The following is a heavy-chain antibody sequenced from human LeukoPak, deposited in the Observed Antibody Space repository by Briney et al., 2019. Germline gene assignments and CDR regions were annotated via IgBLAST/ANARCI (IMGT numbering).Heavy chain of an antibody. CDR3: ARESGSYPHDAFDI. D-gene: IGHD1-26*01. Sequence: SSNNWWWSWVRQAPGEGLEWVANIKQDGSEKYYVGSVKGRFTISRDNAKNSLHLQMNSLRVEDTAVYYCARESGSYPHDAFDIWGQGTMVTVSS. J-gene: IGHJ3*02. CDR2: IKQDGSEK. CDR1: SSNNWW. V-gene: IGHV3-7*01.